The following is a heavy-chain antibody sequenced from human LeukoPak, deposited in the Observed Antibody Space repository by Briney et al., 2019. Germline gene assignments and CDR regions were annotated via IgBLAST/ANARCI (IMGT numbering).Heavy chain of an antibody. V-gene: IGHV1-3*01. CDR2: INAGNGNT. D-gene: IGHD1-1*01. Sequence: EASVNVSCKATGYTFTSYAMHWVRQAPGQRLEWMGWINAGNGNTKYSQKFQGRVTITRDTSASTAYMELSSLRSEDTAVYYCARAGTTTDFDYWGQGTLVTVSS. J-gene: IGHJ4*02. CDR3: ARAGTTTDFDY. CDR1: GYTFTSYA.